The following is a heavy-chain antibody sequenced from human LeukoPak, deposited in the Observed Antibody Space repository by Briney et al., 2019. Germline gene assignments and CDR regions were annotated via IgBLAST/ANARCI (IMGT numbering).Heavy chain of an antibody. CDR2: IYTSGST. J-gene: IGHJ4*02. CDR3: VRDRLPNHDYGDFDLTL. V-gene: IGHV4-4*07. D-gene: IGHD4-17*01. Sequence: SETLSLTCTVSGGSISSYYWSWIRQPAGKGLEWIGRIYTSGSTNYNPSLKSRVTISIDTSKNQFSLKLSSVTAADTAVYYCVRDRLPNHDYGDFDLTLWGQGTLVTVSS. CDR1: GGSISSYY.